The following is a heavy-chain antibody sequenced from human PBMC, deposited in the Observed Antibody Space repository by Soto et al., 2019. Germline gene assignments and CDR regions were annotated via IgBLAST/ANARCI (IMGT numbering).Heavy chain of an antibody. Sequence: PGGSLRLSCAASGFTFSDSAIHWVRQASGKGLEWVGRIRSKANSYATEYAESMKGRLTISRDDSNNTAYLQLNSLKSGDTAVYFCSTKVDSATYRPYHFYGMAVWGHGTTVTVSS. D-gene: IGHD1-26*01. V-gene: IGHV3-73*01. CDR1: GFTFSDSA. J-gene: IGHJ6*02. CDR2: IRSKANSYAT. CDR3: STKVDSATYRPYHFYGMAV.